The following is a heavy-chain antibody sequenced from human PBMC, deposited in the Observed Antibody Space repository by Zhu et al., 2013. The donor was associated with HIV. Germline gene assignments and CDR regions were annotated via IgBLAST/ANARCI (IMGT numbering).Heavy chain of an antibody. CDR2: IKDNTGAT. CDR1: GYTFTGYY. D-gene: IGHD3-10*01. J-gene: IGHJ4*02. V-gene: IGHV1-2*02. Sequence: QVQVVQSGAEVKKPGASVKVSCKASGYTFTGYYMHWVRQAPGQGLEWMGWIKDNTGATNFSQRFQGRVTMTRDTSISTAYMELSRLTSVDTAFYYCARGGWPHKAIYWGQGTLVTVSS. CDR3: ARGGWPHKAIY.